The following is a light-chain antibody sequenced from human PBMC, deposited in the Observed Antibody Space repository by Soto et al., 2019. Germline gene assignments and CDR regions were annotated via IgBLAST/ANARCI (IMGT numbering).Light chain of an antibody. Sequence: QSELTQSPSASGTPGQLVIISCSGGSSNIGSNTVSWYQHITGTAPKLLIYSDNQRPSWIPGRFSASKSGASASLAISGLQSEDEAHYYCASWDDSLGFIFGGGTKLTVL. V-gene: IGLV1-44*01. CDR2: SDN. J-gene: IGLJ2*01. CDR1: SSNIGSNT. CDR3: ASWDDSLGFI.